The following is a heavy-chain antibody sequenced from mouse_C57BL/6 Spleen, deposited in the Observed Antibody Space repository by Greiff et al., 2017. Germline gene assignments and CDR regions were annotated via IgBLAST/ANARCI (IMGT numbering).Heavy chain of an antibody. CDR1: GFTFSDYY. D-gene: IGHD3-2*02. V-gene: IGHV5-16*01. Sequence: DVQLVESEGGLVQPGSSMKLSCTASGFTFSDYYMAWVRQVPEKGLEWVANINYDGSSTYYLDSLKSRFIISRDNAKNILYLQMSSLKSEDTATYYCARDSSGTGAMDYWGQGTSVTVSS. J-gene: IGHJ4*01. CDR3: ARDSSGTGAMDY. CDR2: INYDGSST.